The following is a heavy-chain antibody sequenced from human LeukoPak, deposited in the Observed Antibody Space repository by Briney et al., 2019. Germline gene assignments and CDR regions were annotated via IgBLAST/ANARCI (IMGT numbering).Heavy chain of an antibody. V-gene: IGHV1-8*01. J-gene: IGHJ6*03. D-gene: IGHD6-19*01. CDR3: ARRYLRSGWYPYYYYYMDV. CDR1: GYTFTSYD. Sequence: ASVKVSCKASGYTFTSYDINWVRQATGQGLEWMGWMNPNSGNTGYAQKFQGRVTMTRNTSISTAYMELSSLRSEDTAVYYCARRYLRSGWYPYYYYYMDVWGKGTTVTISS. CDR2: MNPNSGNT.